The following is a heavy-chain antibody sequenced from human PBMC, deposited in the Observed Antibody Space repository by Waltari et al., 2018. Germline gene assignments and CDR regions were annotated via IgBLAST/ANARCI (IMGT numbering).Heavy chain of an antibody. Sequence: QVQLVQSGAEVKKPGASVKVSCKASGYTFTSYDINWVRQATGQGLEWMGWMNPNIGKTSYVKKFQGRVTMTRNTSRSTAYMELSSRRSEDTAVYYCAKASIAARRPRYYGMDVWGQGTTVTVSS. CDR2: MNPNIGKT. V-gene: IGHV1-8*01. CDR3: AKASIAARRPRYYGMDV. D-gene: IGHD6-6*01. J-gene: IGHJ6*02. CDR1: GYTFTSYD.